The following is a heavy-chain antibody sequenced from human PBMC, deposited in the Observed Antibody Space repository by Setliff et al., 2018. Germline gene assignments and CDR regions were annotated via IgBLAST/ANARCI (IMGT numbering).Heavy chain of an antibody. D-gene: IGHD3-10*01. J-gene: IGHJ4*02. CDR1: GASINSLSW. Sequence: SETLSLTCTVSGASINSLSWWSWVRQPPGKGLEWIGEIYHSGSTRYNPSLKSRVKISVDTPKNQFSLKLSAVTAADTAVYYCARDVGGEGYFDSWGQGTLVTVSS. V-gene: IGHV4-4*02. CDR3: ARDVGGEGYFDS. CDR2: IYHSGST.